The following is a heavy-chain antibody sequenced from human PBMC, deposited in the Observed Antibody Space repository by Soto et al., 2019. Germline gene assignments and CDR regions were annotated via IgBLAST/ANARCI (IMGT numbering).Heavy chain of an antibody. D-gene: IGHD6-13*01. V-gene: IGHV6-1*01. CDR3: ARGLEKISSSWDDFHYYGMDV. J-gene: IGHJ6*02. CDR2: TYYRSKWYN. CDR1: GDSVSSNSAA. Sequence: PSQTLSLTCAIPGDSVSSNSAAWNWIRQSPSSGLEWLGSTYYRSKWYNDYAVSVKSRITINPDTSKNQCSLQLNSVTHEDTDVYYCARGLEKISSSWDDFHYYGMDVWGQGTTVTVSS.